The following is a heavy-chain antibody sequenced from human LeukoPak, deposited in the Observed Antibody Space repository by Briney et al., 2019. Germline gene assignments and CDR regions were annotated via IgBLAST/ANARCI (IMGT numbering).Heavy chain of an antibody. Sequence: SETLSLTCTVSGGSISSYYWSWIRQPPAKGLEWIGYIYYSGSTSYNPSLKSRVTISVDTSRNQFSLKVSSVTAADTAVYYCAGMIRGVPLDWFDPWGQGTLVTVSS. CDR1: GGSISSYY. D-gene: IGHD3-10*01. CDR3: AGMIRGVPLDWFDP. J-gene: IGHJ5*02. V-gene: IGHV4-59*08. CDR2: IYYSGST.